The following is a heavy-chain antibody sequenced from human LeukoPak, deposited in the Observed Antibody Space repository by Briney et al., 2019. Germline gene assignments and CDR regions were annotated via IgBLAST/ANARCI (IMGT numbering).Heavy chain of an antibody. V-gene: IGHV3-30*18. Sequence: SGGSLRLSCAASKFTFSDYGMHWVRQAPGKGLEWVTFISYDGTDKYYADSVKGRFTISRDNSKNTLYLQMNSLRAEDTAVYYCAKPYDSSGYFSFDYWGQGTLVTVSS. CDR2: ISYDGTDK. D-gene: IGHD3-22*01. CDR1: KFTFSDYG. J-gene: IGHJ4*02. CDR3: AKPYDSSGYFSFDY.